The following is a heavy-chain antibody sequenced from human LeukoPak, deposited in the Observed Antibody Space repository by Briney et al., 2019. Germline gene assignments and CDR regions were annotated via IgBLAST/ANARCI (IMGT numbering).Heavy chain of an antibody. CDR1: AFTFSSYG. CDR3: ARQPE. V-gene: IGHV3-30*02. CDR2: IRYDGSNK. J-gene: IGHJ4*02. Sequence: GGSLRLSCAASAFTFSSYGMHWVRQAPGNGLEWVAFIRYDGSNKYYEESVKGRFTISRDNSKNTLYLQMNSLRAEDTAVYYCARQPEWDQGTLVSVSS. D-gene: IGHD1-14*01.